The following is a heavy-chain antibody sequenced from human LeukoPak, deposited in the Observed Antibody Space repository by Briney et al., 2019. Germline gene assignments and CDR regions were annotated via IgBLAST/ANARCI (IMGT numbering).Heavy chain of an antibody. J-gene: IGHJ3*01. CDR2: IRHDGNEE. CDR1: GFIFSKYG. V-gene: IGHV3-33*01. CDR3: ARWGIVGHDAFDL. D-gene: IGHD3-22*01. Sequence: GRSLRLSCAASGFIFSKYGMHWVRQAPGRGLEWLALIRHDGNEEWYVDSVRGRFTISRDNTKNTVFLQMNSLRADDTAVYYCARWGIVGHDAFDLWGQGTMVTVSS.